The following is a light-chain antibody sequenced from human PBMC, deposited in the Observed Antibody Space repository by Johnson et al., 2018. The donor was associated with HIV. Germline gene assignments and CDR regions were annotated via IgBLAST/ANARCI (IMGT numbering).Light chain of an antibody. Sequence: LTQSPSVSAAPGPKVTISCSGSSSNIGNNYVSWYQQLPGTAPKLLIYDNNKRPSGLPDRFSGSKSGTPATLGITGLQTGDEADYYCGTWVTSLTPFYVFGTATKVTVL. CDR2: DNN. CDR1: SSNIGNNY. J-gene: IGLJ1*01. V-gene: IGLV1-51*01. CDR3: GTWVTSLTPFYV.